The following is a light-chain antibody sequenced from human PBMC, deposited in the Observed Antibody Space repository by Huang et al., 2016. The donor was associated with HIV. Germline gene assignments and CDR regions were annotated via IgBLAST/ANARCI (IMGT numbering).Light chain of an antibody. CDR2: WAT. V-gene: IGKV4-1*01. CDR1: QSVSYSANNNNY. CDR3: QQYYSTPLT. Sequence: DIVMTQSLDSLAVSLGERATINCKSSQSVSYSANNNNYLAWYQHKPGQPPKLPIYWATTRESGVPDRFSGSGSGTDFTLTLSSLQPEDVAVYYCQQYYSTPLTFGGGTRVEIK. J-gene: IGKJ4*01.